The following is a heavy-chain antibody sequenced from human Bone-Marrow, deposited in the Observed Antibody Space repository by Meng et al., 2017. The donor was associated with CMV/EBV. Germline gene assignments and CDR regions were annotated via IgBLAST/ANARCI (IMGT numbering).Heavy chain of an antibody. D-gene: IGHD2-2*01. V-gene: IGHV4-31*02. CDR2: IYHTGST. J-gene: IGHJ4*02. CDR3: ARPIHNSCCNFDY. Sequence: SGGSITSGTHYWSWIRHPPGQGLEWIGYIYHTGSTYYTPSLKSRVTMSLDRSNNQISLNLSSVTAADTAVYYCARPIHNSCCNFDYWGQGTLVTVSS. CDR1: GGSITSGTHY.